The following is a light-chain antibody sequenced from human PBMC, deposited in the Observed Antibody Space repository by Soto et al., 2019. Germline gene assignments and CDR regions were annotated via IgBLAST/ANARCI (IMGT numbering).Light chain of an antibody. CDR1: NIGGKS. V-gene: IGLV3-21*02. Sequence: SYELTQPPSVSVAPGQTARITCGGNNIGGKSVHWYQQKPGQAPVLVVYVDSDRPSGIPERFSGSNSGNTATLTISRVEAGDEADYYCQVWYSSSDHVVFGGGTKLTVL. J-gene: IGLJ2*01. CDR2: VDS. CDR3: QVWYSSSDHVV.